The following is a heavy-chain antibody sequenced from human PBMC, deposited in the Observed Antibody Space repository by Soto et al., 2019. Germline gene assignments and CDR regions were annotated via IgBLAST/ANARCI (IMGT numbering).Heavy chain of an antibody. CDR2: IYWDNDN. CDR3: AHTRHHYGDHAYFDY. D-gene: IGHD4-17*01. CDR1: GFSLSTSGVG. V-gene: IGHV2-5*02. Sequence: HITLKESGPTLVKPTQTLTLTCTFSGFSLSTSGVGVGWIRQPPGKALEWLALIYWDNDNRYSPSLRSRLTITKDTSKNQVVLTMTNMDPVDTDTFFCAHTRHHYGDHAYFDYWGQGTLVAVSS. J-gene: IGHJ4*02.